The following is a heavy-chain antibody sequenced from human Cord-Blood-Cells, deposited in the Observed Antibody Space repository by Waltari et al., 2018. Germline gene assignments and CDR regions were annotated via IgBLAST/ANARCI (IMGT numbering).Heavy chain of an antibody. CDR1: GYSFTSYW. J-gene: IGHJ4*02. D-gene: IGHD3-22*01. CDR2: IYPGDSDT. Sequence: EVQLVQSGAEVKKPGESLKISCKGSGYSFTSYWIGWVRQMPWKGLEWMGIIYPGDSDTRYSPSSQGQVTISADKSISTAYLQWSSLKASDTAMYYCARHRYYYDSSGYCDYWGQGTLVTVSS. V-gene: IGHV5-51*01. CDR3: ARHRYYYDSSGYCDY.